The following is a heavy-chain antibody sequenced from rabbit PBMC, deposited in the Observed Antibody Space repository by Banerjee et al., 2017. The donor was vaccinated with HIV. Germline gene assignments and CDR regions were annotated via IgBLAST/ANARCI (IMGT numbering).Heavy chain of an antibody. CDR1: GFSFNSGYD. V-gene: IGHV1S40*01. CDR3: ARDLVAVIGWNFSL. CDR2: SYAGSSGNT. J-gene: IGHJ4*01. D-gene: IGHD1-1*01. Sequence: EESGGGLVKPGASLTLTCKASGFSFNSGYDMCWVRQAPGKGLEWIACSYAGSSGNTYSAIWAKGRFTISKTSSTTVTLQMTSLTAADTATYFCARDLVAVIGWNFSLWGPGTLVTVS.